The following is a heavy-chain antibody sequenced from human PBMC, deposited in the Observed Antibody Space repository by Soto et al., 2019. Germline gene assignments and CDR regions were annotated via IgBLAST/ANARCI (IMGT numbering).Heavy chain of an antibody. J-gene: IGHJ6*02. CDR2: IIPIFGTA. D-gene: IGHD3-22*01. CDR3: ARENEYYYDSRGYFNNSYYYGMDV. V-gene: IGHV1-69*01. CDR1: GGTFSSYA. Sequence: QVQLVQSGAEVKKPGSSVKVSCKASGGTFSSYAISWVRQAPGQGLEWMGGIIPIFGTANYAQKFQGRVTITADESTSTAYMELRSLRSEDTSVYYCARENEYYYDSRGYFNNSYYYGMDVWGQGTTVTVSS.